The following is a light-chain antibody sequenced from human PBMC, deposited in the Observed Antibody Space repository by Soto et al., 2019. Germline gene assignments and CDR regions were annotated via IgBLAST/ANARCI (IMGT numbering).Light chain of an antibody. J-gene: IGLJ3*02. CDR2: EVS. CDR3: SSYTANSIPL. V-gene: IGLV2-14*01. Sequence: QSVLTQPASVSGSPGQSITISCTGTSSDVGGYNYVSWYQHHPGKAPKLMISEVSNRPSGVSNRFSGSKSGNTASLTISGLQAEDEAEYYCSSYTANSIPLFGGGTKVT. CDR1: SSDVGGYNY.